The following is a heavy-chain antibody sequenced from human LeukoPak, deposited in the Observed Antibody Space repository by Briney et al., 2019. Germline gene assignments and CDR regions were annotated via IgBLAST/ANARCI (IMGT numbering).Heavy chain of an antibody. Sequence: GGSLRLSSVASGFTFTSYTVNWVRQAPGKGLEWVSVITSSSSNTYYTDSVKGRFSISRDNAKNLLDLQMNGLRVEDTAVYYCARGGGAFDIWGQGTMVTVSS. CDR1: GFTFTSYT. D-gene: IGHD3-16*01. V-gene: IGHV3-21*01. CDR2: ITSSSSNT. CDR3: ARGGGAFDI. J-gene: IGHJ3*02.